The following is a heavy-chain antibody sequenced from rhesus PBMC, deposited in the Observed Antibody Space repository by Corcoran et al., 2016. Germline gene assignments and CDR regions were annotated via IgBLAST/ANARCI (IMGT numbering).Heavy chain of an antibody. J-gene: IGHJ4*01. CDR3: ARYQGGWNNDRHFDY. V-gene: IGHV4-173*01. Sequence: QLQLQESGPGLVKPSETLSLTCAVSGGSISSNYWSWIRQPPGKGLEWIGRISGSGGSTDYNPLLKSRVTISPDASKTQFSLKLSSVTAADTAVYYCARYQGGWNNDRHFDYWGQGVLVTVSS. CDR2: ISGSGGST. CDR1: GGSISSNY. D-gene: IGHD1-20*01.